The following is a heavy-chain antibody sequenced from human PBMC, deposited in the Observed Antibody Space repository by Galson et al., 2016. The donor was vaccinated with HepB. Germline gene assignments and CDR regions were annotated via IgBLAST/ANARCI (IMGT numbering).Heavy chain of an antibody. CDR1: GFTFKSAW. D-gene: IGHD3-10*01. CDR2: IKTIAEGGTT. V-gene: IGHV3-15*07. J-gene: IGHJ4*02. Sequence: SLRLSCAASGFTFKSAWLNWVRQTPGKGLEWVGRIKTIAEGGTTDYASHVKGRFTIARDDSENTVYLQMNSLKTEDSAVYYCTTWRGATVRKVVPRSDYWGQGTLVTVSS. CDR3: TTWRGATVRKVVPRSDY.